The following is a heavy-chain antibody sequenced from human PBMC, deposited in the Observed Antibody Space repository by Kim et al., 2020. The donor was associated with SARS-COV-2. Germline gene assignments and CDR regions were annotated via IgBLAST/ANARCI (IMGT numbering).Heavy chain of an antibody. Sequence: GGSLRLSCAASGFTFSSYAMHWVRQAPGKGLEWVAVISYDGSNKYYADSVKGRFTISRDNSKNTLYLQMNSLRAEDTAVYYCARSDRDGWWADLGVWGKGTTVTVSS. J-gene: IGHJ6*04. CDR2: ISYDGSNK. V-gene: IGHV3-30-3*01. CDR1: GFTFSSYA. CDR3: ARSDRDGWWADLGV. D-gene: IGHD6-19*01.